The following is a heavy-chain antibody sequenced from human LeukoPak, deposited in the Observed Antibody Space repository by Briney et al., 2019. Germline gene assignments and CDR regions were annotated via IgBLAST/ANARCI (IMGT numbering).Heavy chain of an antibody. D-gene: IGHD3-3*01. CDR1: GFTFSSYW. V-gene: IGHV3-74*01. CDR3: ARTHFGVVIRYFDY. J-gene: IGHJ4*02. Sequence: GGSLRLSCAASGFTFSSYWMHWVRQAPGKGLVWVSRINSDGSSTSYADSVKGRFTISRDNSKNTLYLQMNSLRAEDTAVYYCARTHFGVVIRYFDYWGQGTLVTVSS. CDR2: INSDGSST.